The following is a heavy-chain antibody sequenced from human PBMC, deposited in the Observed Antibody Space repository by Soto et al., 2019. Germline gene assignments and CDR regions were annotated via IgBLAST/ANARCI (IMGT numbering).Heavy chain of an antibody. Sequence: QVQLVQSGGEVREPGASVKVSCKASGYSFLYYAISWVRQAPGQGLEWLGWISPYNANTKYGERVQGRVTITTDTATSTAYLELRSLTSDDKAVYYCAVRGSDTSQVLLGWGQGTLFTVSS. CDR2: ISPYNANT. J-gene: IGHJ4*02. CDR3: AVRGSDTSQVLLG. D-gene: IGHD6-19*01. V-gene: IGHV1-18*01. CDR1: GYSFLYYA.